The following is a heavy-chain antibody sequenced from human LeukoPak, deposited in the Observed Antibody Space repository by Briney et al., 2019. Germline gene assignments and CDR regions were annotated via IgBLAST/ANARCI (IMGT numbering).Heavy chain of an antibody. CDR1: GFTFSSYS. Sequence: GGSLRLSCAASGFTFSSYSMTWVRQAPGKGLEWVSSISSSSSYIYYADSVKGRFTISRDNAKNSLYLQMNSLRAEDTAVYYCARAGGRIAARHNWFDPWGQGTLVTVSS. CDR2: ISSSSSYI. V-gene: IGHV3-21*01. D-gene: IGHD6-6*01. J-gene: IGHJ5*02. CDR3: ARAGGRIAARHNWFDP.